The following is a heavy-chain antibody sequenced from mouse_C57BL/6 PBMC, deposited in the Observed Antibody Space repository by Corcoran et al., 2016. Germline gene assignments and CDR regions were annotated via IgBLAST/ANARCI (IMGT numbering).Heavy chain of an antibody. CDR1: GYTFTSYG. Sequence: QVQLQQSGAELARAGASLKLSCRASGYTFTSYGISWVKQRTGQGLEWIGEIYPRSGNTYYNEKFKGKATLTADKSSRTAYMELRSLTSEDSAVYFCARSMDYGSSVDYWGQCTTLTVSS. CDR3: ARSMDYGSSVDY. CDR2: IYPRSGNT. V-gene: IGHV1-81*01. J-gene: IGHJ2*01. D-gene: IGHD1-1*01.